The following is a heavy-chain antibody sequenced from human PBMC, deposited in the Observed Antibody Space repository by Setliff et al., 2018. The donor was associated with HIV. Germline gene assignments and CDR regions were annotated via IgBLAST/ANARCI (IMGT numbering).Heavy chain of an antibody. D-gene: IGHD1-26*01. CDR3: ARSSWELRQRHYYYYMDV. CDR2: IYSNANT. CDR1: GLTVSSNY. Sequence: PGGSLRLSCAPSGLTVSSNYMSWVRQAPGKGLEWVSVIYSNANTLYSDSVKGRFTSSRDNSKNTLYLQMNNLRAEDTAVYYCARSSWELRQRHYYYYMDVWGKGTTVTVSS. V-gene: IGHV3-53*05. J-gene: IGHJ6*03.